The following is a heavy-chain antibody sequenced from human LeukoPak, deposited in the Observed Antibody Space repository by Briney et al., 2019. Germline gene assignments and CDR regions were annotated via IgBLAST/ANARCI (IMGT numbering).Heavy chain of an antibody. V-gene: IGHV5-51*01. CDR3: ARLYGHYLDY. CDR2: IYPADSDT. CDR1: GYSFANNW. Sequence: GESLKISCKGSGYSFANNWIGWVRQMPGKGLEWLGIIYPADSDTRYSPSFQGQVTISADKSTNTAFLQWSSLKASDTAMYYCARLYGHYLDYWGQGTLVTVSS. D-gene: IGHD4-17*01. J-gene: IGHJ4*02.